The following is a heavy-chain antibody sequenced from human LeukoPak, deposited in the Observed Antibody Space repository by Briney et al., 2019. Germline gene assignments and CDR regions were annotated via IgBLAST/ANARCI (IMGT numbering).Heavy chain of an antibody. CDR1: GGTFSSYA. CDR2: IIPILGIA. Sequence: SVKVSCKASGGTFSSYAISWVRQAPGQGLEWMGRIIPILGIANYAQKFQGRVTITADKSTSTAYMELSSLRSEDTAVYYCARGVPVAHFDYWGQGTLVTVSS. J-gene: IGHJ4*02. D-gene: IGHD6-19*01. CDR3: ARGVPVAHFDY. V-gene: IGHV1-69*04.